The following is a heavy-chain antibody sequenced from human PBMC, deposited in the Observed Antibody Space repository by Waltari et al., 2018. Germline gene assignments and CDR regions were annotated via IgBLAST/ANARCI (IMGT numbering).Heavy chain of an antibody. V-gene: IGHV3-7*01. CDR3: SKRLEI. CDR2: INEDGGDK. Sequence: DVQPVESGGGLVQPGGSLSLYCEVSGFRSDWMDWVRQAPGKGLQWGANINEDGGDKYYLDSVKGRFTISRDNSKKLVYLEMNTLRAEDTATYYCSKRLEIWGRGTMVAVS. J-gene: IGHJ3*02. CDR1: GFRSDW.